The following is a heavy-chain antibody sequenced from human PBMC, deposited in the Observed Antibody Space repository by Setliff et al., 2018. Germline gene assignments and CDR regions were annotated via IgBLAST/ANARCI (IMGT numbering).Heavy chain of an antibody. CDR2: INPSGGLT. V-gene: IGHV1-46*01. J-gene: IGHJ4*02. CDR1: GYTLSKYY. D-gene: IGHD2-15*01. CDR3: ANAEVVVAP. Sequence: ASVKVSCKASGYTLSKYYMHWVRQAPGQGLEWMGIINPSGGLTKYAQKFQGRVTITRDTSASTVYMELSSLRYEDTAVYYCANAEVVVAPWGQGTLVTVSS.